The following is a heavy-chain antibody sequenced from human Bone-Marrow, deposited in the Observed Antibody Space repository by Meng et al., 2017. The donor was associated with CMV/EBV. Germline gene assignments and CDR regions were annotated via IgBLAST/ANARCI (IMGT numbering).Heavy chain of an antibody. CDR2: IKQDGSEK. CDR3: ARDPVEVGPGGMDV. D-gene: IGHD1-26*01. CDR1: GFTFSSYG. Sequence: GESLKISCAASGFTFSSYGMSWVRQAPGKGLEWVANIKQDGSEKYYVDSVKGRFTISRDNAKNSLYLQMNSLRAEDTAVYYCARDPVEVGPGGMDVWGQGTTVTVSS. V-gene: IGHV3-7*01. J-gene: IGHJ6*02.